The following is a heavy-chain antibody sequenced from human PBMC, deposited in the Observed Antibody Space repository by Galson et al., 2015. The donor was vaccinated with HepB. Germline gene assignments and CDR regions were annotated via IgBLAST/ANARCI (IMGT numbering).Heavy chain of an antibody. Sequence: SLRLSCAASGFTFSSYAMSWVRQAPGKGLEWVSAISGSGGSTYYADSVKGRFTISRDNSKNTLYLQMNSLRAEDTAVYYCAKAMGWSSDLYYFDYWGQGTLVTVSS. CDR3: AKAMGWSSDLYYFDY. V-gene: IGHV3-23*01. CDR2: ISGSGGST. D-gene: IGHD3-3*01. J-gene: IGHJ4*02. CDR1: GFTFSSYA.